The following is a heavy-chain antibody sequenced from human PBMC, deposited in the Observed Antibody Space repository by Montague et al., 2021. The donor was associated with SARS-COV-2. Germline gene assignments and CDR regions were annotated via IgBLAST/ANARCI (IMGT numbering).Heavy chain of an antibody. CDR1: GFSISSGYY. D-gene: IGHD3-3*01. CDR3: ARSGVGIFDFSYFDS. Sequence: SETLSLTCSVSGFSISSGYYWGWIRQTPGKGLEWIGSRYQNGATYYSPSLKRPVTILLHTSKNQFSLSLTSVTAADTAVYYCARSGVGIFDFSYFDSWGQGSLVIVSS. J-gene: IGHJ4*02. CDR2: RYQNGAT. V-gene: IGHV4-38-2*02.